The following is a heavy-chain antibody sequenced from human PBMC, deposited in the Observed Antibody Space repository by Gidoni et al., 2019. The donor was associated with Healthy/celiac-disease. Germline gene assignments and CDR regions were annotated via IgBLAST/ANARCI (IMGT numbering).Heavy chain of an antibody. D-gene: IGHD2-2*02. V-gene: IGHV4-34*01. CDR2: INHSGST. CDR1: GGSFSGYY. J-gene: IGHJ6*02. Sequence: QVQLQQWGAGLLKPSETLSLTCAVYGGSFSGYYWSWIRQPPGKGLEWIGEINHSGSTNYNPSLKSRVTISVDTSKNQFSLKLSSVTAADTAVYYCARGHRNSWYRKNMDVWGQGTTVTVSS. CDR3: ARGHRNSWYRKNMDV.